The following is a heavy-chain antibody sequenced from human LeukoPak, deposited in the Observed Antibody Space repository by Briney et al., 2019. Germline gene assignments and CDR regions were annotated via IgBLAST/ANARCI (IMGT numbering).Heavy chain of an antibody. CDR2: ISYDGNTE. J-gene: IGHJ4*02. CDR3: ARGKLVGTLDY. V-gene: IGHV3-30*03. CDR1: GFTFSSYG. Sequence: PGGSLRLSCAASGFTFSSYGMHWVRQAPGKGLEWVAVISYDGNTEYYADSVKGRFTISRDNTKNSLYLQMNSLRAEDTAVYYCARGKLVGTLDYWGQGTLVTVSS. D-gene: IGHD1-26*01.